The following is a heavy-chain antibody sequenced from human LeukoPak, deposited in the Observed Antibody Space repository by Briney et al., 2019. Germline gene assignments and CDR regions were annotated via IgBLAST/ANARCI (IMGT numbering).Heavy chain of an antibody. D-gene: IGHD4-17*01. Sequence: ASVKVSCKASGCTFTSYAMHWVRQAPGQRLEWMGWINAGNGNAKYSQKFQGRVTITRDTSASTAYMELSSLRSEDTAVYYCARALLFYGDYFDYWGQGTLVTVSS. V-gene: IGHV1-3*01. CDR3: ARALLFYGDYFDY. J-gene: IGHJ4*02. CDR2: INAGNGNA. CDR1: GCTFTSYA.